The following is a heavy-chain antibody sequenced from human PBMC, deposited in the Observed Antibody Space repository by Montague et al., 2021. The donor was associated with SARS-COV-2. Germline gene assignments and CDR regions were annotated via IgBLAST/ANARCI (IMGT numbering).Heavy chain of an antibody. V-gene: IGHV3-23*01. CDR1: KFLFSNFA. Sequence: SLRLSCAASKFLFSNFAMSWVRQAPGKGLEWVSTVSSSGLKTYYADSVKGRLTISRDTSTNTVFLQMNNLRADDTAVYYCAKDRVYSAYLGAFDLWGQGTRVTVSS. CDR3: AKDRVYSAYLGAFDL. CDR2: VSSSGLKT. D-gene: IGHD5-12*01. J-gene: IGHJ3*01.